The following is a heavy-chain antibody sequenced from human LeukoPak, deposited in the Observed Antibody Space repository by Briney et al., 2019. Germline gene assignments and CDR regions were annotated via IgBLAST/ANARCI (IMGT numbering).Heavy chain of an antibody. V-gene: IGHV3-21*01. Sequence: GGSLRLSCAASGFTFSSYSMNWVRQAPGKGLEGVSSISSSSSCIYYADSVKGRFTISRDNAKNSLYLQMNSLRAEDTAVYYCARGAWYCSSTSCSEPHAFDIWGQGTMVTVSS. CDR2: ISSSSSCI. D-gene: IGHD2-2*01. CDR3: ARGAWYCSSTSCSEPHAFDI. J-gene: IGHJ3*02. CDR1: GFTFSSYS.